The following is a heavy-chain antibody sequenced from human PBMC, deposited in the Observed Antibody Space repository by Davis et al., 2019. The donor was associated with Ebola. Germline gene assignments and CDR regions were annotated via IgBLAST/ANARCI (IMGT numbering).Heavy chain of an antibody. Sequence: SETLSLTCPLSGGSINNYFWSWIRQPPGKGLEWIGNIHYLGNTNYNPSLKSRVTMSVDTSKNQFSLKLSSVTAADTAVYYCARGNYGDYIVLYYYNMDVWGQGTTVTVSS. J-gene: IGHJ6*02. V-gene: IGHV4-59*01. CDR2: IHYLGNT. CDR3: ARGNYGDYIVLYYYNMDV. D-gene: IGHD4-17*01. CDR1: GGSINNYF.